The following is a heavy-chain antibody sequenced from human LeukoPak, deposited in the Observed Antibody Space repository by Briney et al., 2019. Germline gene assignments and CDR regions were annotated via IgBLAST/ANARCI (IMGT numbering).Heavy chain of an antibody. Sequence: PGGSLRLSCAASGFTFSSYGMHWVRQAPGKGLEWVAVIWYDGSNKYYADSVKGQFTISRDNSKNTLYLQMNSLRAEDTAVYYCAKGYYGPSGGIDYWGQGTLVTVSA. J-gene: IGHJ4*02. CDR3: AKGYYGPSGGIDY. CDR2: IWYDGSNK. CDR1: GFTFSSYG. V-gene: IGHV3-33*06. D-gene: IGHD3-10*01.